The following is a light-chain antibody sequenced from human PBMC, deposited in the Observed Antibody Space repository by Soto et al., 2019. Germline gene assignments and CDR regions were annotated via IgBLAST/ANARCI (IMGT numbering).Light chain of an antibody. CDR2: GAS. CDR1: QSVSDNY. V-gene: IGKV3-20*01. J-gene: IGKJ1*01. CDR3: RQYGCSLRT. Sequence: EIVLTQSPGTLSLSPGERATLSCRASQSVSDNYLAWYQRKPGQAPRLLTYGASSRASGIPDRFSGSGSGTDFTLTISRLEPEDFAVYYCRQYGCSLRTFGQGSKVEV.